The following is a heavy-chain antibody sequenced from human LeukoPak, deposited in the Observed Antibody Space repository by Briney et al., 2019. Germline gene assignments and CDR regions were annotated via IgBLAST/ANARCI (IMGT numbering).Heavy chain of an antibody. D-gene: IGHD6-13*01. J-gene: IGHJ4*02. CDR1: GGSFSGYY. CDR2: INHSGST. V-gene: IGHV4-34*01. Sequence: SETLSLTCAVYGGSFSGYYWSWIRQPPGKGLEWIGEINHSGSTNYNPSLKSRVTISVDASKNQFSLILSSVTTADTAVYYCAREVVAAAGTVDYWGQGTLVTVSS. CDR3: AREVVAAAGTVDY.